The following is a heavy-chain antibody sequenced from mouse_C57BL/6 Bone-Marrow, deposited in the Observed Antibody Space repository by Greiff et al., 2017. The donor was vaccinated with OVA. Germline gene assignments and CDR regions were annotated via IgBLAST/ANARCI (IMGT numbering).Heavy chain of an antibody. Sequence: DVKLVESGGGLVKPGGSLKLSCAASGFTFSSYAMSWVRQTPEKRLEWVATISDGGSYTYYPDNVKGRFTISRDNAKNNLYLQMSHLKSEDTAMYYCARERWLLRDWGQGTTLTVSS. D-gene: IGHD2-3*01. CDR2: ISDGGSYT. V-gene: IGHV5-4*01. J-gene: IGHJ2*01. CDR1: GFTFSSYA. CDR3: ARERWLLRD.